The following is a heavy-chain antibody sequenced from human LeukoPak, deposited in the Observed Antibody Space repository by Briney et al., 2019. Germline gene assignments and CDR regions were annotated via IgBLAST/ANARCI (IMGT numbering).Heavy chain of an antibody. Sequence: SVRVSCKASGYTLTGYYMNSVREAPGQGLEWMGRINPNSGGTDYAQKFQGRVTMTRDTSISTAYMELSTLRSDDTHVYYCARVGDGLNDAFDFWGRGTMVTVSS. CDR1: GYTLTGYY. V-gene: IGHV1-2*05. J-gene: IGHJ3*01. CDR2: INPNSGGT. D-gene: IGHD5-24*01. CDR3: ARVGDGLNDAFDF.